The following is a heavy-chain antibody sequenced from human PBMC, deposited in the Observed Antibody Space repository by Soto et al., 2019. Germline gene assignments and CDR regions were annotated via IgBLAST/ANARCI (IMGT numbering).Heavy chain of an antibody. Sequence: SVTQSHSCTVFGGSITNYYGRWVRKPPGKGLEWIAYIEHHGRTECKPSLQSRVTISRDLSQKQFSLSLHSVTPADTAVYFCARGVYGAYLDYWGQGVLVPRSS. J-gene: IGHJ4*02. D-gene: IGHD3-10*01. V-gene: IGHV4-59*01. CDR1: GGSITNYY. CDR2: IEHHGRT. CDR3: ARGVYGAYLDY.